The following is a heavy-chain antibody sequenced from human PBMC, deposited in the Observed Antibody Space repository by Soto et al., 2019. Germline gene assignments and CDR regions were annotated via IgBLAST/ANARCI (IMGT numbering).Heavy chain of an antibody. J-gene: IGHJ4*02. V-gene: IGHV1-69*08. CDR3: AREEYYYGSGAFFDY. CDR2: IIPILGIA. D-gene: IGHD3-10*01. Sequence: QVQLVQSGAEVKKPGSSVKVSCKASGGTFSSYTISWVRQAPGQGLEWMGRIIPILGIANYAQKFQGRVTITADNSPRTAYMELSTLRSEDTAVSYCAREEYYYGSGAFFDYWCQGTLVTVSS. CDR1: GGTFSSYT.